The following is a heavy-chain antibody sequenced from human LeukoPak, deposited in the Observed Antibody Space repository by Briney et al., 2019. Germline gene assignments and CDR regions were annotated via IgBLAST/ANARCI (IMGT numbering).Heavy chain of an antibody. CDR3: AETLGGRYYDILTGPMDV. CDR1: GFTFSSYG. CDR2: ISYDGSNK. Sequence: PGGSLRLSCAASGFTFSSYGMHWVRQAPGKGLEWVAVISYDGSNKYYADSVKGRFTISRDNSKNTLYLQMNSLRAEDTAVYYCAETLGGRYYDILTGPMDVWGQGTTVTVSS. D-gene: IGHD3-9*01. V-gene: IGHV3-30*18. J-gene: IGHJ6*02.